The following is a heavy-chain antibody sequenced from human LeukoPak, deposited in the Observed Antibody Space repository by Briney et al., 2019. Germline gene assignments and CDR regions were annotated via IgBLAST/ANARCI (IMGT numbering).Heavy chain of an antibody. D-gene: IGHD6-13*01. V-gene: IGHV5-51*01. CDR1: GYSFTSYW. Sequence: GESLRISCKGSGYSFTSYWIGWVRQMPGKGLEWMGIIYPGDSDTRYSPSFQGQVTISADKSISTAYLQWSSLKASDTAMYYCARPMEAAAGAIDYWGQGTLVTVSS. CDR2: IYPGDSDT. J-gene: IGHJ4*02. CDR3: ARPMEAAAGAIDY.